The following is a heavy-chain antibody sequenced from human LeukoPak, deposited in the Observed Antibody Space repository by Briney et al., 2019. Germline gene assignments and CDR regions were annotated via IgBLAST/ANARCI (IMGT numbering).Heavy chain of an antibody. CDR1: GGSFSGYY. CDR2: INHSGST. Sequence: PSETLSLTCAIYGGSFSGYYWSWIRQPPGKGLEWIGEINHSGSTNYNPSLKSRVTISVDTSKNQFSLKLSSVTAADTAVYYCARGTRNVISGQGTMVTVSS. D-gene: IGHD1-14*01. CDR3: ARGTRNVI. V-gene: IGHV4-34*01. J-gene: IGHJ3*02.